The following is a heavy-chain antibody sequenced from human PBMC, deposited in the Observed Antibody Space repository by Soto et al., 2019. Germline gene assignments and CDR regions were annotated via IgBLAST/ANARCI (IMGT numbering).Heavy chain of an antibody. D-gene: IGHD4-17*01. CDR2: IKEDGSEK. V-gene: IGHV3-7*01. Sequence: EVQLVESGGGLVQPGGSLRLSCVVSGFNLRSYWMSWVRQAPGKGLGWVANIKEDGSEKYYVDSVKGRFTISRDNAKNSVYLQMNSLRDEDTAVYYCARPPGAETSYWGQGTLVTVSS. J-gene: IGHJ4*02. CDR1: GFNLRSYW. CDR3: ARPPGAETSY.